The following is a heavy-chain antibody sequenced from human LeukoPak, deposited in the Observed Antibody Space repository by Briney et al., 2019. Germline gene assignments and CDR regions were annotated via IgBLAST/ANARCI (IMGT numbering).Heavy chain of an antibody. CDR2: IIPMFGIA. V-gene: IGHV1-69*13. Sequence: ASVKVSCKASGGTFINYVLNWIRQAPGQGPEWMGGIIPMFGIANYVQKFQGRVTITADESTITAYMELSSLRSEDTAVYYCARLDEYSSSSRYYGMDVWGQGTTVTVSS. D-gene: IGHD6-6*01. J-gene: IGHJ6*02. CDR3: ARLDEYSSSSRYYGMDV. CDR1: GGTFINYV.